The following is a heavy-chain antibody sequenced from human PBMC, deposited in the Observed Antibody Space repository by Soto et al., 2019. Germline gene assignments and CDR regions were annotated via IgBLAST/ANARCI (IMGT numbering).Heavy chain of an antibody. Sequence: EVQLLESGGGLVQPGGSLRLSCAASGFTFSSYAMSWVRQAPGKGLEWVSAISGSGGSTYYADSVKGRFTISRDNSKNTLYLQRNSLRDEDTAVYYCAKKDIVVVVAATSRPRGQFDYWGQGTLVTVSS. D-gene: IGHD2-15*01. CDR1: GFTFSSYA. V-gene: IGHV3-23*01. J-gene: IGHJ4*02. CDR3: AKKDIVVVVAATSRPRGQFDY. CDR2: ISGSGGST.